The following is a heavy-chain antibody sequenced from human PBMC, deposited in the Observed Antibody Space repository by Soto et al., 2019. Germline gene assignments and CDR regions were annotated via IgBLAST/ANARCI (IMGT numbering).Heavy chain of an antibody. Sequence: PSETLSLTCTVSGGSISSYYWSWIRQPPGKGLEWIGYIYYSGSTNYTPSLKSRVTISVDTSKNQFSLKLSSVTAADTAVYYCGRGREVYQSSGGFQMSYYYMDVWGKGTTVTVSS. CDR2: IYYSGST. CDR3: GRGREVYQSSGGFQMSYYYMDV. CDR1: GGSISSYY. D-gene: IGHD6-25*01. V-gene: IGHV4-59*01. J-gene: IGHJ6*03.